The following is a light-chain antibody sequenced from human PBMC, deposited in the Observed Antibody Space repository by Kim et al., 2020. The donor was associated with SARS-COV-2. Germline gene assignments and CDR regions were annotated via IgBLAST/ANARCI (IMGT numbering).Light chain of an antibody. CDR1: NSGSKS. CDR2: DDS. Sequence: APGKTARIPCGGNNSGSKSVHWYQQKPGQAPVLVVYDDSDRPSGIPERFSGSNSGNTATLTISRVEAGDEADYYCQVWDSSSDHVVFGGGTQLTVL. CDR3: QVWDSSSDHVV. V-gene: IGLV3-21*03. J-gene: IGLJ2*01.